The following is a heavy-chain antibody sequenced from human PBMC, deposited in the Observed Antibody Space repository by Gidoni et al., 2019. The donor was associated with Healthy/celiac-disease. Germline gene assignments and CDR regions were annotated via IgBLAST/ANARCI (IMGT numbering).Heavy chain of an antibody. V-gene: IGHV3-13*01. J-gene: IGHJ3*02. CDR1: GFTFSSYD. CDR2: IGTAGDT. D-gene: IGHD2-15*01. Sequence: EVQLVESGGGLVQPGGSLRISCAASGFTFSSYDMHWVRHATGKGLEWVSAIGTAGDTCYPGSVKGRFTISRENAKNSLYLQMNSLRAEDTAVYYCARECSGGSCSTDAFGIWGQGTMVTVSS. CDR3: ARECSGGSCSTDAFGI.